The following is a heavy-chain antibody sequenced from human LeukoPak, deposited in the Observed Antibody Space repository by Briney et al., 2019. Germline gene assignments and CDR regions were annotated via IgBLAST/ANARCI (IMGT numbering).Heavy chain of an antibody. CDR1: GFTFTSYD. V-gene: IGHV3-30*18. J-gene: IGHJ5*02. CDR2: ISYDGSKT. CDR3: AKDLTGKTWAAAA. Sequence: PGGSLRLSCAASGFTFTSYDMHWVRHAPGKGLEWVAVISYDGSKTYYVDSVKGRFTISRDNSKNTLYLQMNSLRAEDTAMYYCAKDLTGKTWAAAAWGQGTLVTVSS. D-gene: IGHD1-20*01.